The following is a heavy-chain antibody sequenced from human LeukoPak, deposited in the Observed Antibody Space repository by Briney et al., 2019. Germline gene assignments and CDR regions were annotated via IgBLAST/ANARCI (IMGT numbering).Heavy chain of an antibody. D-gene: IGHD6-13*01. J-gene: IGHJ4*02. Sequence: PGGSLRLSCAASGFTVSSNYMNWVRQAPGKGLEWVANIKQDGSEKYYVDSVKGRFTISRDNAKNSLYLQMNSLRVEDTAVYYCARDGQQLGFWGQGTLVIVSS. CDR2: IKQDGSEK. CDR1: GFTVSSNY. V-gene: IGHV3-7*04. CDR3: ARDGQQLGF.